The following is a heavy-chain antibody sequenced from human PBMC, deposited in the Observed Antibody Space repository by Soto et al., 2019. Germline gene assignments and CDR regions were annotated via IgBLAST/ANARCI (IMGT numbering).Heavy chain of an antibody. Sequence: QVQLVQSGAEVKKPGSSVKVSCKASGGTFSSYSINWVRQAPGQGLEWMGEIIPIFGTANYAQKFQCRVTITADESTSTAYMGLSSLRSEDTAVYYFARDGGRNSGGIDYWGQGTVVTVS. V-gene: IGHV1-69*01. CDR2: IIPIFGTA. D-gene: IGHD1-26*01. CDR3: ARDGGRNSGGIDY. CDR1: GGTFSSYS. J-gene: IGHJ4*02.